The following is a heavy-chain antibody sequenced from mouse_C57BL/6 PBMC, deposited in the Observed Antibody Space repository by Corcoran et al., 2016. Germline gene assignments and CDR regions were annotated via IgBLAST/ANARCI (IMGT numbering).Heavy chain of an antibody. CDR3: ARSPRYDGGFAY. V-gene: IGHV9-3*01. Sequence: QIQLVQSGPELKKPGETVKISCKASGYTFTTYGMSWVKQAPGKGLKWMGWINTYCGVPTYADDFKGRFAFSLETSASTAYLQINNLKNEDTATYFCARSPRYDGGFAYWGQGTLVTVSA. CDR1: GYTFTTYG. J-gene: IGHJ3*01. CDR2: INTYCGVP. D-gene: IGHD2-12*01.